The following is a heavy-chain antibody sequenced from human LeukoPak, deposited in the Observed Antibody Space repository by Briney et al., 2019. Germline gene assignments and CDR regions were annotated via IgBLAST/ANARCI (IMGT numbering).Heavy chain of an antibody. Sequence: KASETLSLTCAVSGYSISSSYYWSWIRQPAGKGLEWIGRIYTSGSTNYNPSLKSRVTISVDTSKNQFSLKLSSVTAADTAVYYCARDTGYCSGGSCTLFDYWGQGTLVTVSS. J-gene: IGHJ4*02. CDR2: IYTSGST. CDR1: GYSISSSYY. V-gene: IGHV4-61*02. CDR3: ARDTGYCSGGSCTLFDY. D-gene: IGHD2-15*01.